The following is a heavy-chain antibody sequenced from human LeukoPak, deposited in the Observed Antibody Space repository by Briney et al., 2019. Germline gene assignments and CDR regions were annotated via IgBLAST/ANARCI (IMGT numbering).Heavy chain of an antibody. CDR2: IYYSGST. Sequence: SETLSLTCTVSGGSISSGDYYWSWIRQPPGKGLEWIGYIYYSGSTYYNPSLKSRVTISVDTSKNQFSLKLSSVTAADTAVYYCAGGYCSSTSCYTDDAFDIWGQGTMVTVSS. CDR1: GGSISSGDYY. CDR3: AGGYCSSTSCYTDDAFDI. D-gene: IGHD2-2*02. J-gene: IGHJ3*02. V-gene: IGHV4-30-4*08.